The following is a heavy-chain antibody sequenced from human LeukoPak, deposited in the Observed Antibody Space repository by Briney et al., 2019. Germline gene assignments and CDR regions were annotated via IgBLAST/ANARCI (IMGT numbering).Heavy chain of an antibody. J-gene: IGHJ4*02. CDR3: STDVPFTAGGAIVY. V-gene: IGHV3-15*01. Sequence: GGSLRLSCAASGFTFSNVWKTWVRQAPGKGLEWVGHIKNKADGGTTDYAAPVKGRFTISRDDSKNTMYLQMNSLKTEDTAVYYCSTDVPFTAGGAIVYWGQGTLVTVSS. CDR1: GFTFSNVW. D-gene: IGHD3-16*02. CDR2: IKNKADGGTT.